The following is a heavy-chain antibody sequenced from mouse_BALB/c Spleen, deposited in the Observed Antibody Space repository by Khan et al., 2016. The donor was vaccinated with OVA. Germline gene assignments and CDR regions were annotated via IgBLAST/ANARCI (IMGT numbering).Heavy chain of an antibody. Sequence: KLEESGPGLVKPSQSLSLTCTVTGYSITSNYAWSWIRQFPGNKLEWMGYISYSGSTNYNPSLKSRISVTRDTSENQFFLQLNSVTTEDTATYYCARQNCYGCALDYWGQGTSVTVSS. CDR1: GYSITSNYA. V-gene: IGHV3-2*02. CDR3: ARQNCYGCALDY. D-gene: IGHD1-2*01. J-gene: IGHJ4*01. CDR2: ISYSGST.